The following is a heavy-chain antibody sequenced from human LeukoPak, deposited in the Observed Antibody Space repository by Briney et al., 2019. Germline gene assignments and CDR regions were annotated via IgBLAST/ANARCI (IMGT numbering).Heavy chain of an antibody. CDR2: MNPNSGNT. D-gene: IGHD6-13*01. CDR1: GYTFTSYD. Sequence: ASVKVSCKASGYTFTSYDINWVRQATGQGLEWMGWMNPNSGNTGYAQKFQGRVTMTRNTSISTAYTELSSLRSEDTAVYYCAALYSSSPPGDYWGQGTLVTVSS. CDR3: AALYSSSPPGDY. J-gene: IGHJ4*02. V-gene: IGHV1-8*01.